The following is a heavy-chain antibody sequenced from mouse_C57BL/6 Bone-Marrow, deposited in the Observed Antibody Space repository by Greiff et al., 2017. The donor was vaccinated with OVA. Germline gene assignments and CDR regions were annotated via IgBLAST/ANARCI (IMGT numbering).Heavy chain of an antibody. Sequence: DVQLQESGPGLVKPSQSLSLTCSVTGYSITSGYYWNWIRQFPGNKLEWMGYISYDGSNNYNPSLKNRISITRDTSKNQFFLKLNSVTTEDTATYYCARAVYGSSYLDYWGQGTTLTVSS. CDR2: ISYDGSN. J-gene: IGHJ2*01. CDR1: GYSITSGYY. CDR3: ARAVYGSSYLDY. V-gene: IGHV3-6*01. D-gene: IGHD1-1*01.